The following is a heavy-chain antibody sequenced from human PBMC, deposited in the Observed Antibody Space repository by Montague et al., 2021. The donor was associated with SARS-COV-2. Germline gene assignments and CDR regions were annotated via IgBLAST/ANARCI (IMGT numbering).Heavy chain of an antibody. CDR2: IYPSGST. CDR1: GGSISSYY. Sequence: SETLSLTCTVYGGSISSYYWSWIRQPAGKGLEWIGRIYPSGSTKYNPSLKSRVTMSVDTSKNQFSLKLSSMTAADTAVYYCARDHMTILVMVYYYGMDVWGQGTTVTVSS. CDR3: ARDHMTILVMVYYYGMDV. V-gene: IGHV4-4*07. J-gene: IGHJ6*02. D-gene: IGHD2-8*02.